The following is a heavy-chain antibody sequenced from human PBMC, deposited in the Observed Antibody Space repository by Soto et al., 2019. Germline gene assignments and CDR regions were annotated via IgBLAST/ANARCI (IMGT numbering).Heavy chain of an antibody. D-gene: IGHD6-19*01. V-gene: IGHV4-39*01. Sequence: QLQLQESGPGLVKPSETLSLTCTVSGGSIRSSDYYWVWLRQPPGEGLEWIGNINSGWSAYYDPSLRSRVTISEDTSKNQFSLGLISVTAADTAVYYCADMRGQWLPRDWGQGILVTASS. CDR1: GGSIRSSDYY. CDR2: INSGWSA. CDR3: ADMRGQWLPRD. J-gene: IGHJ4*02.